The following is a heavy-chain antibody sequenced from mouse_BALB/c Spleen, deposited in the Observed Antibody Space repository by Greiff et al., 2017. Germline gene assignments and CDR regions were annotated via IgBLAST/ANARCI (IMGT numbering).Heavy chain of an antibody. J-gene: IGHJ3*01. Sequence: EVKLVESGPGLVKPSQTVSLTCTVTGISITTGNYRWSWIRQFPGNKLEWIGYIYYSGTITYNPSLTSRTTITRDTSKNQFFLEMNSLTAEDTATYYCARDAGRGGFAYWGQGTLVTVSA. V-gene: IGHV3-5*02. CDR1: GISITTGNYR. D-gene: IGHD4-1*01. CDR2: IYYSGTI. CDR3: ARDAGRGGFAY.